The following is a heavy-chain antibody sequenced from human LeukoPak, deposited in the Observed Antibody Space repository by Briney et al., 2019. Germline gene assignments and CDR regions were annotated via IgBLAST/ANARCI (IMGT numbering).Heavy chain of an antibody. V-gene: IGHV4-34*01. CDR2: INHSGST. Sequence: SETLSLTCAVCGGSFSGYYWSWIRQPPGKGLEWIGEINHSGSTNYNPSLKSRVTISVDTSKNQFSLKLSSVTAADTAVYYCARGHLSNWFDPWGQGTLVTVSS. CDR3: ARGHLSNWFDP. CDR1: GGSFSGYY. J-gene: IGHJ5*02.